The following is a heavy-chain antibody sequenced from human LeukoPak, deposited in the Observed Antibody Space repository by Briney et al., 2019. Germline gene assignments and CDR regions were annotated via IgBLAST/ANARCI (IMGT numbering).Heavy chain of an antibody. D-gene: IGHD3-10*01. Sequence: GGSLRLSCAASGFTFSSYWMSWVRQAPGKGLEWVAVISYDGSNRYYADSVKGRFTISRDNSKNTLYLQMNSLRAEDTAVYYCAKDRSVLLWFGELYHWGQGTLVTVSS. CDR3: AKDRSVLLWFGELYH. CDR1: GFTFSSYW. CDR2: ISYDGSNR. J-gene: IGHJ5*02. V-gene: IGHV3-30*18.